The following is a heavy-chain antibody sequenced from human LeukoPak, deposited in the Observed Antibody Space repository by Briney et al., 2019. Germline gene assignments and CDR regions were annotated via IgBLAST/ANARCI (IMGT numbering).Heavy chain of an antibody. CDR2: INSSGGST. D-gene: IGHD6-19*01. Sequence: ASVKVSCKASGYIFTSYNMYWVRQAPGQGLEWMGIINSSGGSTNYAQKFQGRVTMTRDTSTSTVYMELSSLRSEDTAVYYCARFAVHRRLTVAGQFGLHYWGQGPLVTVSS. J-gene: IGHJ4*02. CDR3: ARFAVHRRLTVAGQFGLHY. CDR1: GYIFTSYN. V-gene: IGHV1-46*01.